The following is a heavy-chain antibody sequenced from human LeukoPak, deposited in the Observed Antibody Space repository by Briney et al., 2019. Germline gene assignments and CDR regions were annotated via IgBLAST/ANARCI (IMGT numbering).Heavy chain of an antibody. CDR3: APDLRGSASSLDD. V-gene: IGHV3-23*01. CDR1: GFTFSNYA. D-gene: IGHD6-25*01. CDR2: ISGSGAST. Sequence: GGSLRLSCAASGFTFSNYAMSWVRQAPGRGLEWVSLISGSGASTYYPDSVKGRFTISRDNSKNTLSLQMNSLRAEDTAVYYCAPDLRGSASSLDDWGQGTLVTVSS. J-gene: IGHJ4*02.